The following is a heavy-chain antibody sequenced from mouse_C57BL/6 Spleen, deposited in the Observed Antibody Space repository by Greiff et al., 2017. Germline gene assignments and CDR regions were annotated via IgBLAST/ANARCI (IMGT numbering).Heavy chain of an antibody. CDR2: IYPGSGST. CDR3: ARRRDYDDGYYAMDY. V-gene: IGHV1-55*01. J-gene: IGHJ4*01. Sequence: VQLQQPGAELVKPGASVKMSCKASGYTFTSYWIPWVKQRPGQGLEWIGDIYPGSGSTNYNEKFKSKATLTVDTSASTAYMQLSSLTSEDSAVYYGARRRDYDDGYYAMDYWGQGTSVTVSS. D-gene: IGHD2-4*01. CDR1: GYTFTSYW.